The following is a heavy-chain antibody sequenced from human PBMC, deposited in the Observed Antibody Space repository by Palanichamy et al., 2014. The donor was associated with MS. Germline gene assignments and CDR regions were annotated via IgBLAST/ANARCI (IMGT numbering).Heavy chain of an antibody. D-gene: IGHD4-17*01. V-gene: IGHV4-4*07. J-gene: IGHJ4*02. CDR3: ARDDTTSLDY. Sequence: FSASASTNYNPSLKSRVTMSIDTSKNQFSLKLDSVTAADTAVFYCARDDTTSLDYWGQGTLVTVSS. CDR2: FSASAST.